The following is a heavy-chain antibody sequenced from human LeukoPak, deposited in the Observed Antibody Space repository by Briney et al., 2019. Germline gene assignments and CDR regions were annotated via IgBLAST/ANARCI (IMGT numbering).Heavy chain of an antibody. CDR3: ARTKPLDPFDF. Sequence: SEALSLTCTVSGGSISSYYWSWIRQPPGKGLEWIGYIYYSGNTYYNPSLKSRVTISVDTSKNQFSLKVNSVSAADTAVYYCARTKPLDPFDFWGQGTLVTVSS. CDR1: GGSISSYY. CDR2: IYYSGNT. J-gene: IGHJ3*01. V-gene: IGHV4-59*01.